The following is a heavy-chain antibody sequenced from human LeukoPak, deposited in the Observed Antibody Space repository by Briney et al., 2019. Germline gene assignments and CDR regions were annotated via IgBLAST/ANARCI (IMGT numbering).Heavy chain of an antibody. Sequence: GGSLRLSCVASGFTFSNYPMIWVRQAPGKGLEWLSYIDGSSSTIYYEASVKGRFTISRDSAKNSVYLQMNSLRAEDAAVYYCANENYFGSGSYADHWGQGTLVTVSS. CDR1: GFTFSNYP. CDR2: IDGSSSTI. D-gene: IGHD3-10*01. J-gene: IGHJ4*02. CDR3: ANENYFGSGSYADH. V-gene: IGHV3-48*04.